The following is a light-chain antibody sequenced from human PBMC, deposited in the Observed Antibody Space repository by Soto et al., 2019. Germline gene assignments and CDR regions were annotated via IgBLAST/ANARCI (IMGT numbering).Light chain of an antibody. Sequence: IQMTATRATLSASVGARVTITFRARQSISSWLGWYQQKPGRAPHLLIYGASGLQVGVPSRFSGSVSGADFTLTINRLEPEDFALYYCQQYDISPRTFGQGAKVDIK. CDR2: GAS. V-gene: IGKV1-5*01. J-gene: IGKJ1*01. CDR1: QSISSW. CDR3: QQYDISPRT.